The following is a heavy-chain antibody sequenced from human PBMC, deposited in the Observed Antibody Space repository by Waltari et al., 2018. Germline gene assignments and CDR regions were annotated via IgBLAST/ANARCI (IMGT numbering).Heavy chain of an antibody. CDR2: ISGSGGST. J-gene: IGHJ5*02. CDR3: AKGGPRQQGGWFDP. Sequence: EVQLLESGGGLVQPGGCLRLSCAASGFTFSTYPISWVRPAPGKGLEWVSAISGSGGSTYYADSVKGRFTISRDNSKNTLYLQMNSLRAEDTAVYYCAKGGPRQQGGWFDPWGQGTLVTVSS. D-gene: IGHD6-13*01. CDR1: GFTFSTYP. V-gene: IGHV3-23*01.